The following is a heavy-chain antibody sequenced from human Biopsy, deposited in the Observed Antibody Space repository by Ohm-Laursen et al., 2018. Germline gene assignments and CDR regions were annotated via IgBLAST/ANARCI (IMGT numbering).Heavy chain of an antibody. J-gene: IGHJ5*02. Sequence: EASVKVSCNTTGYTFTDDQIHWVREAPGQGLEWMGLVNPKKGDTRYAQKFQGRVTMTSDVSVATAYMELTGLTSDDTAVYFCSREQHYYSAWGQGTLVTVSS. CDR3: SREQHYYSA. CDR1: GYTFTDDQ. CDR2: VNPKKGDT. V-gene: IGHV1-2*06. D-gene: IGHD2-21*02.